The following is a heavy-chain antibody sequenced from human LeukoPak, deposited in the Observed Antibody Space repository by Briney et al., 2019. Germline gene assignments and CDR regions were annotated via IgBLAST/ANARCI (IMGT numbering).Heavy chain of an antibody. CDR3: ARAPTSGWNYFFYYMDV. V-gene: IGHV4-59*08. D-gene: IGHD6-19*01. CDR2: VDYIGYT. Sequence: PSETLSLTCTVSGGSISTYYWSWIRQPPGKGLEWIGYVDYIGYTNYNPSVKSRLTISVDRSMNQFSLKLRSVTAADTAVYYCARAPTSGWNYFFYYMDVWGKGTTVTVSS. J-gene: IGHJ6*03. CDR1: GGSISTYY.